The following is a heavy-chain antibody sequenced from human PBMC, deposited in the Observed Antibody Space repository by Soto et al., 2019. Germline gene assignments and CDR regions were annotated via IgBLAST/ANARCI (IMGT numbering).Heavy chain of an antibody. Sequence: SETLSLTCTVSGGSISSYYWSWIRQPPGKGLEWIGYIYYSGSTNYNPSLKSRVTISVDTSKNQFSLKLSSVTAADTAVYYCASLPYFSSTSCRHVPNYYYYYMDVWGKGTTVTVSS. V-gene: IGHV4-59*08. D-gene: IGHD2-2*01. J-gene: IGHJ6*03. CDR3: ASLPYFSSTSCRHVPNYYYYYMDV. CDR2: IYYSGST. CDR1: GGSISSYY.